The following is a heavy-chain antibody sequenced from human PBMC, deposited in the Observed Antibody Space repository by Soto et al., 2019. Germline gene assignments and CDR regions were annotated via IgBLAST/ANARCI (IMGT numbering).Heavy chain of an antibody. D-gene: IGHD1-26*01. J-gene: IGHJ2*01. CDR3: ARSPQPTRGIHWYFDL. CDR1: GFTFNTYG. Sequence: QVQLVESGGGVVQPGRSLGLSCAASGFTFNTYGMHWVRQAPGKGLEWVAAISYDGINKYYVDSVKGRFTISRDNSKNTLYEQMNSLRAEVTALYYCARSPQPTRGIHWYFDLWGRGILVTVSS. CDR2: ISYDGINK. V-gene: IGHV3-30*03.